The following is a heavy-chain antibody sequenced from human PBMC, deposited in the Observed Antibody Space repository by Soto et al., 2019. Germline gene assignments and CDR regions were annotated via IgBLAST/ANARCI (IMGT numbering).Heavy chain of an antibody. CDR1: GGSTSSSSYQ. J-gene: IGHJ4*02. Sequence: SETLSLTCTVSGGSTSSSSYQWVWIRQPPRKGLEWIGNVYYNGNTYYKASLKSRITISVDTSNNQFSLKVKSVTAADTAVYYCARLSGSYNYRYFDYCGQGTLVTGSS. CDR2: VYYNGNT. D-gene: IGHD1-26*01. CDR3: ARLSGSYNYRYFDY. V-gene: IGHV4-39*01.